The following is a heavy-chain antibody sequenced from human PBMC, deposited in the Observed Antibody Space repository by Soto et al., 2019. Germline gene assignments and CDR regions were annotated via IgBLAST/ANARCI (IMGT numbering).Heavy chain of an antibody. D-gene: IGHD3-3*01. CDR1: GYTFTSYG. J-gene: IGHJ4*02. CDR3: ARDRENLYYDFWSGYPDKPFDY. V-gene: IGHV1-18*01. Sequence: ASVKVSCKASGYTFTSYGISWVRQSPVQGLEWMGWISAYNGNTNYAQKLQGRVTMTTDTSTSTAYMELRSLRSDDTAVYYCARDRENLYYDFWSGYPDKPFDYWGQGTLVTVSS. CDR2: ISAYNGNT.